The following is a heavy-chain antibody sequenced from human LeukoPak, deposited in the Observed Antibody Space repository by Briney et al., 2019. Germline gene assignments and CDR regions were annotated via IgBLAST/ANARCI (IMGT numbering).Heavy chain of an antibody. Sequence: ASVKVSCKASGYTFTSYAMHWVRQAPGQRLEWMGWINAGNGNTKYSQKFQGRVTITRDTSASTAYMELSSLRSEDTAAYYCARDPPSSMVRGVIRGYWGQGTLVTVSS. CDR3: ARDPPSSMVRGVIRGY. V-gene: IGHV1-3*01. CDR2: INAGNGNT. J-gene: IGHJ4*02. D-gene: IGHD3-10*01. CDR1: GYTFTSYA.